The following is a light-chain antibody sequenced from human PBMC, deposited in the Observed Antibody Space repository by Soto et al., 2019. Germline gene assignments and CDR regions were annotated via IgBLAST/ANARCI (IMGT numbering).Light chain of an antibody. CDR3: QQYVSPPIT. V-gene: IGKV3-20*01. CDR1: QSVTSSY. J-gene: IGKJ5*01. CDR2: GAS. Sequence: EILVTQSPVTLSVSPGERATLSCRASQSVTSSYLAWYQQKPGQAPRLLIYGASSRATGIPDRFSGSGSGTDFTLTISRLEPEDFAVYYCQQYVSPPITFGQGTRLEI.